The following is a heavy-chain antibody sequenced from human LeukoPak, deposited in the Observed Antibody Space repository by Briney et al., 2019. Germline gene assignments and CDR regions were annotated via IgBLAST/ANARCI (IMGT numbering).Heavy chain of an antibody. D-gene: IGHD1-26*01. CDR3: ARPVGRGAFDI. V-gene: IGHV4-39*01. CDR1: GASISSSTYY. J-gene: IGHJ3*02. Sequence: KPSETLSLTCTVSGASISSSTYYWDWIRQSPGKGLEWIGSIYYSGSTYYNPSLKSRVTISVDTSKNQFSLKLTSVTAADTAVYYCARPVGRGAFDIWGQGTMVIVSS. CDR2: IYYSGST.